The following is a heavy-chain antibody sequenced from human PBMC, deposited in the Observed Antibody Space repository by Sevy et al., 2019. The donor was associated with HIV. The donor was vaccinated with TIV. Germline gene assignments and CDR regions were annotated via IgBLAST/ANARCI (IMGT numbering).Heavy chain of an antibody. CDR1: GYTLTELS. CDR2: FDPEDGET. V-gene: IGHV1-24*01. Sequence: ASVKVSCKVSGYTLTELSMHWVRQAPGKGLEWMGGFDPEDGETIYAQKFQGRVTMTEDTSTDTAYMELSSLRSEDTALYYGATDRDCSSTSCYSGGMDVWGQGTTVTVSS. D-gene: IGHD2-2*01. CDR3: ATDRDCSSTSCYSGGMDV. J-gene: IGHJ6*02.